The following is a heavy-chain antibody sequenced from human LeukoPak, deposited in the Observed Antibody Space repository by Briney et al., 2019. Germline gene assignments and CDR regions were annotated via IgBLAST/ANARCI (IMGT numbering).Heavy chain of an antibody. Sequence: GRSLRLSCTASGFTFGDYAMSWVRQAPGKGLEWVGSIRSKAYGGTTEYAASVKGRFTISRDDSKSIAYLQMNSLKTEDTAVYYCTAPGPGSSGYYYYGMDVWGKGTTVTVSS. CDR1: GFTFGDYA. CDR2: IRSKAYGGTT. D-gene: IGHD6-13*01. CDR3: TAPGPGSSGYYYYGMDV. J-gene: IGHJ6*04. V-gene: IGHV3-49*04.